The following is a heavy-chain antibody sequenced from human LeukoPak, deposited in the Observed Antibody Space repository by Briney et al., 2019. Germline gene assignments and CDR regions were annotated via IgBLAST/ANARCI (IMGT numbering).Heavy chain of an antibody. CDR2: IYQSGNT. J-gene: IGHJ3*02. V-gene: IGHV4-38-2*02. D-gene: IGHD1-26*01. CDR1: GCSIRSGYY. Sequence: SETLSLTCSVSGCSIRSGYYWGWIRQPPGQGLEWIGSIYQSGNTYYNESLKSRVTISVDTSKNQFSLQLNSVTPEDTAVYYCARGFYSGSYAGAFDIWGQGTMVTVSS. CDR3: ARGFYSGSYAGAFDI.